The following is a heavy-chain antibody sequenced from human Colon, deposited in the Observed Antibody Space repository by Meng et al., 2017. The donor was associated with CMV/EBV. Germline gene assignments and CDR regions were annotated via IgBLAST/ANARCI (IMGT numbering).Heavy chain of an antibody. CDR2: MNPNSGNT. CDR3: ASRAGDYFDS. J-gene: IGHJ4*02. D-gene: IGHD3-10*01. V-gene: IGHV1-8*01. CDR1: GDTAMPSD. Sequence: ASVKASCKTSGDTAMPSDINWVRLAPGQGLGWMGWMNPNSGNTAYAQKSQGRVIMTRDTSIKPAYMELRSLSSDDAGVYYCASRAGDYFDSWGQGTLVTVSS.